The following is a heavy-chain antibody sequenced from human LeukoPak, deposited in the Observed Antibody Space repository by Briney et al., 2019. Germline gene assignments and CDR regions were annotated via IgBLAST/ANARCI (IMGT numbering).Heavy chain of an antibody. D-gene: IGHD2-21*01. CDR1: GFSFTDAW. CDR3: TADVPGRGAGEFDY. Sequence: GGSLRLSCAASGFSFTDAWMNWVRQAPGKGLEWVGQFKSNTAGWTRDFAAPVKDRFSISRDDATGTVDLQMNGLKTEDTAVYFCTADVPGRGAGEFDYWGQGTLVTVSS. CDR2: FKSNTAGWTR. V-gene: IGHV3-15*01. J-gene: IGHJ4*02.